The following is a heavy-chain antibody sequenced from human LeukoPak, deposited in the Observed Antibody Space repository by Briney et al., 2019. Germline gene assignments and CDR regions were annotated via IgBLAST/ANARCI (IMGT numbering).Heavy chain of an antibody. V-gene: IGHV1-46*01. Sequence: ASVTVSCKASGYTFTSYYMHWLRQAPGQGLEWMGIINPSGGSTNNAQKFQGRVTMTRDTSTSTDYMELSSLRSEAAAVYYCARASAGVGAVAGYNWFDPWGQGTLVTVSS. CDR2: INPSGGST. D-gene: IGHD6-19*01. J-gene: IGHJ5*02. CDR1: GYTFTSYY. CDR3: ARASAGVGAVAGYNWFDP.